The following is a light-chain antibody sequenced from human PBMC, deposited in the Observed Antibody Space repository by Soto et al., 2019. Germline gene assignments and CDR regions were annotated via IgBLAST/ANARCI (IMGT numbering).Light chain of an antibody. J-gene: IGKJ1*01. V-gene: IGKV1-6*01. CDR3: LQDYNYPWT. CDR1: RYIRTA. CDR2: VAS. Sequence: IQITQSTSSRSSSLVGIVTITCRASRYIRTALSWYQHRPGQAPKVLICVASSLQSGVPSRFSGSGYGTDFTLTIGSLQPEDFATYYCLQDYNYPWTFGQGTKVDIK.